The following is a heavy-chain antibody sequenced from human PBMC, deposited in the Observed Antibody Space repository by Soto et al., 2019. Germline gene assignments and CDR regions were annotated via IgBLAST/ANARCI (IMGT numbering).Heavy chain of an antibody. J-gene: IGHJ6*02. CDR1: GYSFTSYW. V-gene: IGHV5-51*01. CDR2: IYPGDSDT. Sequence: PGESLKISCQGSGYSFTSYWIGWVRQMPGKGLEWMGIIYPGDSDTRYSPSFQGQVTISADKSISTAYLQWSSLKASDTAMYYCARAAPSTIPSAGRPYYYYGMDVWGQGTTVTVSS. D-gene: IGHD1-1*01. CDR3: ARAAPSTIPSAGRPYYYYGMDV.